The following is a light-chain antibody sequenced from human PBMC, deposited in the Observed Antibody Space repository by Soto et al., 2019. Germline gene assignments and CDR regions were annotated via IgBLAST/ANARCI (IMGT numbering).Light chain of an antibody. J-gene: IGKJ4*01. CDR1: ESVRVNS. V-gene: IGKV3-20*01. Sequence: ENVLTQSPGTLSLSPGETLTLSCRASESVRVNSFAWYHQRPGQAPRLLIHGASNRATGVPERFRGSGSGTDFTLTISRLEPEDFGVYFCQQYGRAPVTFGGGTMVEIK. CDR3: QQYGRAPVT. CDR2: GAS.